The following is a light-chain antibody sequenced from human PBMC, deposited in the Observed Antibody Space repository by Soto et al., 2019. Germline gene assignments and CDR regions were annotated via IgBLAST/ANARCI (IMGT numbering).Light chain of an antibody. CDR2: DVS. J-gene: IGLJ2*01. Sequence: QSALTQPASVSGSPGQSITISCTGNSSDVGGYNYVSWYQQHPGKAPKLIIYDVSNRPSGVSNRFSGSKSGNTASLTISGRQAEDEADYYCSSYTSSSTLVFGGGTKLTVL. V-gene: IGLV2-14*03. CDR1: SSDVGGYNY. CDR3: SSYTSSSTLV.